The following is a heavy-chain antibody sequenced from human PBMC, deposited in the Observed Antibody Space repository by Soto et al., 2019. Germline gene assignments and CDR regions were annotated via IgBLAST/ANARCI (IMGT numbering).Heavy chain of an antibody. D-gene: IGHD2-2*01. CDR1: GFSLSNAGLG. V-gene: IGHV2-26*04. J-gene: IGHJ5*02. Sequence: QVTVKESGPVLVKHTETLTLTCTVSGFSLSNAGLGVSWIRQPPGKALEWLAHMFWNDEKSYSSSLKSRLTISKDTSKSQVVLTMTNMDPVDTATYYCASTYTSSWDWFDPWGQGTLVTVSS. CDR3: ASTYTSSWDWFDP. CDR2: MFWNDEK.